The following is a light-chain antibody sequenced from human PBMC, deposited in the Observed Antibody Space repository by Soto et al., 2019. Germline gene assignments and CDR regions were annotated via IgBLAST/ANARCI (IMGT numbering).Light chain of an antibody. CDR1: SSDVGTYNL. Sequence: QSVLTQPASVSGSPGQSITISCTGTSSDVGTYNLVSWYQQHPGKSPKLMIYEVTRRPSGVSNRFSGSKSGNTASLTISGLQAEDEDDYSCGSVVGSGTLKVVFGGVTKETL. CDR2: EVT. CDR3: GSVVGSGTLKVV. J-gene: IGLJ2*01. V-gene: IGLV2-23*02.